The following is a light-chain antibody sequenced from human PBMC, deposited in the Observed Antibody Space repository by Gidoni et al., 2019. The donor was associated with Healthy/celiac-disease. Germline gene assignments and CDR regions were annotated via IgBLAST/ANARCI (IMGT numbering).Light chain of an antibody. CDR2: CAS. CDR1: QSVSSSY. J-gene: IGKJ3*01. CDR3: QQYGSSPFT. V-gene: IGKV3-20*01. Sequence: EIVLTQSPGTLSLSPGERATLSCRASQSVSSSYLAWYQQKPGQAPRLLIYCASSRATCIPDRFSGSWSGTDFTLTISRLEPEDVAVYYCQQYGSSPFTFGPGTKVDIK.